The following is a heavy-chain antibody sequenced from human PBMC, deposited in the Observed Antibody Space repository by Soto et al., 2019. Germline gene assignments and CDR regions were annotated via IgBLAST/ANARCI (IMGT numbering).Heavy chain of an antibody. CDR3: AKPLHYYGSGSGFDYGMDV. CDR2: ISYDGSNK. CDR1: GFTFSSYG. J-gene: IGHJ6*02. V-gene: IGHV3-30*18. D-gene: IGHD3-10*01. Sequence: QVQLVESGGGVVQPGRSLRLSCAASGFTFSSYGMHWVRQAPGKGLEWVAVISYDGSNKYYADSVKGRFTISRDNSKNTLYLQMNSLRAEDTAVYYCAKPLHYYGSGSGFDYGMDVWGQGTTVTVSS.